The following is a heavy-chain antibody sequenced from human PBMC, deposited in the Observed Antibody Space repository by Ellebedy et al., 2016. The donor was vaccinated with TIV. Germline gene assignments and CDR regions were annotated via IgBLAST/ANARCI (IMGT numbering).Heavy chain of an antibody. CDR3: ASSPYGDYGIGY. CDR1: GGSISSHY. D-gene: IGHD4-17*01. CDR2: IYYTGST. V-gene: IGHV4-59*11. Sequence: SETLFLTXTVSGGSISSHYWSWIRQPPGRGLEWIGWIYYTGSTNHNPSLKSRVTILLDTSKNQFSLKLSSVTAADTAVYYCASSPYGDYGIGYWGQGTLVTVSS. J-gene: IGHJ4*02.